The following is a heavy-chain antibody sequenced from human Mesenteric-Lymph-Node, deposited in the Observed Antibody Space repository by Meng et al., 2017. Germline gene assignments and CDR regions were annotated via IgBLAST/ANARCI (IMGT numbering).Heavy chain of an antibody. V-gene: IGHV4-39*07. CDR3: ARGKRNRFPHGRYSSSSHVSSGMDV. CDR2: IYYSGST. Sequence: GSLRLSCTVSGGSISSSSYYWGWIRQPPGKGLEWIGSIYYSGSTYYNPSLKSRVTISVDTSKNQFSLKLSSVTAADTAVYYCARGKRNRFPHGRYSSSSHVSSGMDVWGQGTTVTVSS. D-gene: IGHD6-6*01. J-gene: IGHJ6*02. CDR1: GGSISSSSYY.